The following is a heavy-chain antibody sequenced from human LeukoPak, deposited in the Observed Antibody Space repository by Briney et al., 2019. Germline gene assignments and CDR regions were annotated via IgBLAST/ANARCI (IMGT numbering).Heavy chain of an antibody. CDR2: TYNTGST. CDR1: GGSISSYY. J-gene: IGHJ4*02. D-gene: IGHD6-25*01. CDR3: ARRGRNSSGWQDYL. Sequence: SETLSLTCTVSGGSISSYYWSWIRQPPGKGLEWIANTYNTGSTNYNHSLSSRVTISIDTAKNQFSMKLTSVTAADTAVYYCARRGRNSSGWQDYLWGQGTLVTVSS. V-gene: IGHV4-59*01.